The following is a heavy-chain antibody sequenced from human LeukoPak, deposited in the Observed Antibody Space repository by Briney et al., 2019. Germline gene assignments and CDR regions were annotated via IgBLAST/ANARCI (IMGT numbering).Heavy chain of an antibody. CDR3: AIAHTSGWYPGLGYFYY. V-gene: IGHV1-69*05. D-gene: IGHD6-19*01. J-gene: IGHJ4*02. CDR2: IIPIFGTA. CDR1: GGTFTSYA. Sequence: SVKVSCKASGGTFTSYAISWVRQAPGQGLEWMGGIIPIFGTANYAQKFQGRVTITTDESTSTAYMELSSLRSEDTAVYYCAIAHTSGWYPGLGYFYYWGEGTLVSASS.